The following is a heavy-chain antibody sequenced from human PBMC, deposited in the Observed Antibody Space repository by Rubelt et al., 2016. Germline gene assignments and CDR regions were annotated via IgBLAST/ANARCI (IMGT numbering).Heavy chain of an antibody. V-gene: IGHV3-66*01. D-gene: IGHD3-10*01. J-gene: IGHJ6*02. CDR2: IYNGGST. CDR1: GFTVSSNY. Sequence: EVQLVESGGGLVHPGGSLRLSCVVSGFTVSSNYMSWVRQAPGKGLEWVSVIYNGGSTYYADSVKGRFTISRDKSKNTLDLQMNSLRADDTAVYYCARGAVAGRYGMDVWGQGTTVTVSS. CDR3: ARGAVAGRYGMDV.